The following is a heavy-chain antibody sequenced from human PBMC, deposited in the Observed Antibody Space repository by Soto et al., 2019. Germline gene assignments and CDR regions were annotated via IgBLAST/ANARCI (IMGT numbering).Heavy chain of an antibody. J-gene: IGHJ6*02. D-gene: IGHD3-10*01. Sequence: PSETLSLTCTVSGGSVSSGSYCWSWIRQPPGKGLEWIGDIYSSGTTYYNTFVKSRVTISVDTSKNQFSLNLSSVTAADTAVSFCAREGSGSYYKGVYYYYGMDVWGQGTTVTVSS. CDR2: IYSSGTT. V-gene: IGHV4-61*01. CDR1: GGSVSSGSYC. CDR3: AREGSGSYYKGVYYYYGMDV.